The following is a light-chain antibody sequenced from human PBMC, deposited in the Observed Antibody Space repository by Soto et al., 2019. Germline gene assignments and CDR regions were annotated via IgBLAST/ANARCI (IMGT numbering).Light chain of an antibody. J-gene: IGLJ3*02. V-gene: IGLV1-51*02. CDR3: GAWDISLSGGV. CDR2: EDN. Sequence: QSVLTQPPSVSAAPGQEVTISCSGSSSNIGIDFVSWYQHLPGTAPKLLIYEDNKRPSWIPDRFSGSKSGTLATLVITGLQTGDEADYYCGAWDISLSGGVFGGRTKLTVL. CDR1: SSNIGIDF.